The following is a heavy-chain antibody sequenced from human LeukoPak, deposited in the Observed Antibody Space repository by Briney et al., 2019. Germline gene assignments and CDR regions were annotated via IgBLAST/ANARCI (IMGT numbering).Heavy chain of an antibody. V-gene: IGHV3-7*01. CDR1: GFTFSSYW. J-gene: IGHJ4*02. CDR3: ARATYYYDSSGYYKRYYFDY. Sequence: GGSLRLSCAASGFTFSSYWMSWVRQAPGKGLEWVANIKQDGSEKYYVDSVKGRFTISRDNAKNSLYLQMNSLRAVDTAVYYCARATYYYDSSGYYKRYYFDYWGQGTLVIVSS. CDR2: IKQDGSEK. D-gene: IGHD3-22*01.